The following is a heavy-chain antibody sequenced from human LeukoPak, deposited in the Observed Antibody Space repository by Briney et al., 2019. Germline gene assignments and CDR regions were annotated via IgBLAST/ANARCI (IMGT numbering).Heavy chain of an antibody. CDR1: GGTFSSYA. J-gene: IGHJ4*02. CDR2: IIPIFGIA. Sequence: SVMVSCKASGGTFSSYAISWVRQAPGQGLEWMGRIIPIFGIANYAQKFQGRVTITADKSTSTAYMELSSLRSEDTAVYYCARDFRGELPDYWGQGTLVTVSS. V-gene: IGHV1-69*04. D-gene: IGHD1-26*01. CDR3: ARDFRGELPDY.